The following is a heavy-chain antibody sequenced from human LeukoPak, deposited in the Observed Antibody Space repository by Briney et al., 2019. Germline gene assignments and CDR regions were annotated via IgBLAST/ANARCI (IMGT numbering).Heavy chain of an antibody. CDR3: AKDRTTYYDSSGSHFDY. CDR2: IRYDGSNK. CDR1: RFTFSSYG. Sequence: GGSLRLSCAASRFTFSSYGMHWVRQAPGKGLERVAYIRYDGSNKYYADSVKGRFTISRDNSKNTLYLQMNSLRAEDTAVYYCAKDRTTYYDSSGSHFDYWGQGTLVTVSS. J-gene: IGHJ4*02. V-gene: IGHV3-30*02. D-gene: IGHD3-22*01.